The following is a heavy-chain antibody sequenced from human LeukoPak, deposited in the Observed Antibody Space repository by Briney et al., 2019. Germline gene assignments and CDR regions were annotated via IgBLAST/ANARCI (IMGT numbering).Heavy chain of an antibody. J-gene: IGHJ4*02. CDR3: ASGDGYLQPY. V-gene: IGHV3-53*01. CDR1: GFSVSGKF. D-gene: IGHD2-21*01. Sequence: GGSLRLSCAASGFSVSGKFMSWVRQAPGKGLEWVSIIHYDGKIRYAGSVGGRFTIYRDDSENTLFLQKNSLRVDDTAVYLCASGDGYLQPYWGQGTQVTVSS. CDR2: IHYDGKI.